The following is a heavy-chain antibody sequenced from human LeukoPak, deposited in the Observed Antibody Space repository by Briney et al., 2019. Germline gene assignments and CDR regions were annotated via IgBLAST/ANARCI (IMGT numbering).Heavy chain of an antibody. V-gene: IGHV1-69*04. CDR3: ARDVWDSSGYYRTYYFDY. Sequence: SVKVSCKASGGTFSSYAISWVRQAPGQGLEWMGRIIPIFGIANYAQKFQGRVTITADKSTSTAYMELSSLRSEDTAVYYCARDVWDSSGYYRTYYFDYWGQGTLVTASS. CDR2: IIPIFGIA. D-gene: IGHD3-22*01. CDR1: GGTFSSYA. J-gene: IGHJ4*02.